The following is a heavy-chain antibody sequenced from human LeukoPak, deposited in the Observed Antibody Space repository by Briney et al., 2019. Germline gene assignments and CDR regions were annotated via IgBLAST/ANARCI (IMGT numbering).Heavy chain of an antibody. V-gene: IGHV3-20*03. CDR2: INWNGGST. D-gene: IGHD3-22*01. J-gene: IGHJ3*02. Sequence: GGSLRLSYAASGFTFDDYGMSWVRQAPGKGLEWVSGINWNGGSTGYADSVKGRFTISRDNAKNSLYLQMNGLRAEDTALYYCARVRRDGYYDSSGYHQDAFDIWGQGTMVTVSS. CDR1: GFTFDDYG. CDR3: ARVRRDGYYDSSGYHQDAFDI.